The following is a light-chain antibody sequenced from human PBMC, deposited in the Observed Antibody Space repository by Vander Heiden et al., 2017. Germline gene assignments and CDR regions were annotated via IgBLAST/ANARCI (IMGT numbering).Light chain of an antibody. CDR2: AAS. V-gene: IGKV1-39*01. Sequence: DIEITQSPSSLSASVGDRVTITCRASQSISSYLNWYQQKPGKAPKLLIYAASSLQSGVPSRFSGSGSGTDFTLTISSLQPEDFATYYCRQSDTTPQTFGQGTKVEIK. CDR3: RQSDTTPQT. CDR1: QSISSY. J-gene: IGKJ1*01.